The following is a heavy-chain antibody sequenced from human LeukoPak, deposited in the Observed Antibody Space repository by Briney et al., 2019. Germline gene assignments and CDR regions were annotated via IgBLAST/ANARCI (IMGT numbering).Heavy chain of an antibody. J-gene: IGHJ6*02. CDR3: ARDRGSYYYDSSGHPGYYGMDV. CDR1: GYTFTGCY. D-gene: IGHD3-22*01. CDR2: INPNSGGT. V-gene: IGHV1-2*04. Sequence: ASVKVFCKASGYTFTGCYMHWVRQAPGQGLEWMGWINPNSGGTNYAQKFQGWVTMTRDTSISTAYMELSRLRSDDTAVYYCARDRGSYYYDSSGHPGYYGMDVWGQGTTVTVSS.